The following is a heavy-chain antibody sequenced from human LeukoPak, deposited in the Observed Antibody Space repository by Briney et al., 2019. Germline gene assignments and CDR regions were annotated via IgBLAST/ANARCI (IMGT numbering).Heavy chain of an antibody. D-gene: IGHD1-26*01. CDR2: ITGDGGGT. J-gene: IGHJ4*02. V-gene: IGHV3-23*01. CDR3: AKETSSGNFVTIDC. CDR1: GFTFGKYW. Sequence: GGSLRLSCVASGFTFGKYWMSWVRQVPGKGLEWVSAITGDGGGTNHADSVKGRFTISRDNSRNTLYLQMNSLRAEDTAVYYCAKETSSGNFVTIDCWGQGTLVTVSS.